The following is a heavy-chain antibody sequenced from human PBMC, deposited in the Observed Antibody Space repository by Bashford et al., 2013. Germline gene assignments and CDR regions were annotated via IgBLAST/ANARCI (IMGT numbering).Heavy chain of an antibody. D-gene: IGHD7-27*01. Sequence: ETLSLTCTVSGGSISSYYWSWIRQPPGKGLEWIGYIYYSGSTNYNPSLKSRVTISVDTSKNQFSLKLSSVTAADTAVYYCARDVGGGELGVVYWGQGTLVTVSS. CDR2: IYYSGST. V-gene: IGHV4-59*01. CDR1: GGSISSYY. J-gene: IGHJ4*02. CDR3: ARDVGGGELGVVY.